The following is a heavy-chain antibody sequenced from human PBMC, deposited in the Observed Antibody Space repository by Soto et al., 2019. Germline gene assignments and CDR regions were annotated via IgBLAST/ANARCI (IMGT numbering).Heavy chain of an antibody. J-gene: IGHJ4*02. V-gene: IGHV4-59*01. CDR3: AREGDGLDF. CDR2: IHFTGRT. CDR1: GGSISNYY. Sequence: QVQLQESGPGLVKPSETLSLTCSVSGGSISNYYWSWIRQPPGKGLEWIGYIHFTGRTNYNPFLQSRVTMSVDTSKNQFSLRLTSVTSADTAVYYCAREGDGLDFWGQGTQVTVSS. D-gene: IGHD3-10*01.